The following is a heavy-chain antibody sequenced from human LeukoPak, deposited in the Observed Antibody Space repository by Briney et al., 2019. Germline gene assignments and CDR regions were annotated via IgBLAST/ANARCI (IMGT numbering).Heavy chain of an antibody. Sequence: GGSLRLSCAASGFTFDDYAMHWVRQAPGKGLEWVSGISWNSGSIGYADSVKGRFTISRDNAKNSLYLQMNSLRAEDTALYYCAKDIGPQLAFFDYWGQGTLVTVSS. D-gene: IGHD6-13*01. CDR3: AKDIGPQLAFFDY. CDR2: ISWNSGSI. V-gene: IGHV3-9*01. J-gene: IGHJ4*02. CDR1: GFTFDDYA.